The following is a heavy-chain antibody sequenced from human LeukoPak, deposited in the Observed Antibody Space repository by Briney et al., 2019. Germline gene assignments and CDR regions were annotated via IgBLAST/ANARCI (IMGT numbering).Heavy chain of an antibody. CDR3: ATELTYYDFWSGGRFDY. CDR2: ISGDGVSP. CDR1: GFTFNNYA. D-gene: IGHD3-3*01. V-gene: IGHV3-23*01. J-gene: IGHJ4*02. Sequence: GGSLRLSCAASGFTFNNYALAWVRQTPEKGLECVSAISGDGVSPYYVDSVRGRFTISRDNSKNTLYLQMHSLRSEDTAVYYCATELTYYDFWSGGRFDYWGQGTLVTVSS.